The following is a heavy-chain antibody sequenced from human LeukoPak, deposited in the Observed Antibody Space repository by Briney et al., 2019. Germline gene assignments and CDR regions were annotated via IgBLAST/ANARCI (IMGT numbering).Heavy chain of an antibody. CDR1: GYTFTSYY. CDR2: INPHSGGT. D-gene: IGHD2-2*01. Sequence: GASVKVSCKASGYTFTSYYMHWVRQAPGQGLEWMGWINPHSGGTNYAQKFQGRVTMTRDTSISTAHMELNRLRSDDTAVFYCARARCSSISCYHFDYWGQGTLVTVSS. V-gene: IGHV1-2*02. CDR3: ARARCSSISCYHFDY. J-gene: IGHJ4*02.